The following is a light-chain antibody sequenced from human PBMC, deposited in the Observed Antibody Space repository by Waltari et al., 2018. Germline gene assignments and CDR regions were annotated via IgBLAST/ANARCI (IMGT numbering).Light chain of an antibody. V-gene: IGLV2-23*02. CDR2: EVS. J-gene: IGLJ2*01. CDR3: CSYAGSNTRV. Sequence: QSALTQPASVSGSPGQSITIACTGSSSDVGIYNRVSWYQQHPGKAPTLLSSEVSKRPCGVANHFSGSKSGNTASLTISGLQAEDEADDFCCSYAGSNTRVFGGGTKLTVL. CDR1: SSDVGIYNR.